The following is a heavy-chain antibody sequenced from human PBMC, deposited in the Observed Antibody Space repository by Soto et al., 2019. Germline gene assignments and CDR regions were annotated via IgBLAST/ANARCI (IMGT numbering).Heavy chain of an antibody. CDR2: IWYDGRDK. V-gene: IGHV3-33*01. CDR1: GITFSNYG. D-gene: IGHD3-22*01. CDR3: VSGYGYFDN. Sequence: QVQLVESGGGVVQPGRSLRLSCAASGITFSNYGTHWVRQAPGKGLEWVAVIWYDGRDKYYADSVKGRFTISRDNSKNTLYLQMNSLQADDTAGYYCVSGYGYFDNGGQGTLVTVSS. J-gene: IGHJ4*02.